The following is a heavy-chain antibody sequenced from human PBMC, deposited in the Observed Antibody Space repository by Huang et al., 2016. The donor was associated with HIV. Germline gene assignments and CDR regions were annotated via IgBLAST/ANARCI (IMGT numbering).Heavy chain of an antibody. V-gene: IGHV3-30*18. J-gene: IGHJ4*02. D-gene: IGHD1-26*01. CDR1: GFTFNKFD. CDR2: ISYDGSSK. CDR3: AKDGRGSGTYYDYFEY. Sequence: QVQLVESGGGVVQPGRSLRLSCAAFGFTFNKFDMHWVRQAPGKGLEWVAIISYDGSSKYHADSVKGRFTISRDKSKNTVYLQMNSLRVGDTAVYYCAKDGRGSGTYYDYFEYWGQGTLVTVSS.